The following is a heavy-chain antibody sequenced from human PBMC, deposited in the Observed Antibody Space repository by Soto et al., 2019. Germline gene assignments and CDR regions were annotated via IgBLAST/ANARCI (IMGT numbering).Heavy chain of an antibody. Sequence: SETLSLTCTVSGGSISSYYWSWIRQPAGKGLEWIGRICTSGSTNYNPSLKSRVTMSVDTSKNQFSLKLSSVTAADTAVYYCASARRIVVVPAAMRKDYYYYYGMDVWGKGTTVTVSS. J-gene: IGHJ6*04. CDR1: GGSISSYY. CDR3: ASARRIVVVPAAMRKDYYYYYGMDV. CDR2: ICTSGST. D-gene: IGHD2-2*01. V-gene: IGHV4-4*07.